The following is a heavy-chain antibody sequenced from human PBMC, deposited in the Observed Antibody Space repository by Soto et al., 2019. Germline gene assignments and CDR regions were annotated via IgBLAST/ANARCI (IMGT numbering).Heavy chain of an antibody. Sequence: VASVEVSCKASGYTFTRYGISWVRQAPGQGLEWMGWISAYNGNTNYAQKLQGRVTMTTDTSTSTAYMELRSLRSDDTAVYYRARALGYCISTSCYAPGGRFDPWG. CDR3: ARALGYCISTSCYAPGGRFDP. V-gene: IGHV1-18*01. CDR1: GYTFTRYG. J-gene: IGHJ5*02. CDR2: ISAYNGNT. D-gene: IGHD2-2*01.